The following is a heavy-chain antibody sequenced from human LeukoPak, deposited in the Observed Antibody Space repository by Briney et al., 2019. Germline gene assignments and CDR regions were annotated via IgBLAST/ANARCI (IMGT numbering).Heavy chain of an antibody. V-gene: IGHV4-59*08. CDR1: GGSISNSY. D-gene: IGHD2-21*01. CDR3: ARHEFASPFDS. Sequence: SETLSLTCTVSGGSISNSYWSWIRQPPGKGLEWIGYIYYTGYSNYNPSLKSRVAISLDTSKNQLSLNLRAVTAADTAVYYCARHEFASPFDSWGQGTLVTVSS. CDR2: IYYTGYS. J-gene: IGHJ4*02.